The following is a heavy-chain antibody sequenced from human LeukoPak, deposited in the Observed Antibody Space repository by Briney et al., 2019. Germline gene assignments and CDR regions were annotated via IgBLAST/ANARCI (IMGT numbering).Heavy chain of an antibody. CDR1: GFTFNDYY. CDR2: INIGGTNT. V-gene: IGHV3-11*01. Sequence: GGSLRLSCAASGFTFNDYYMSWIRQAPGKGLEWLSYINIGGTNTHYADSVKGRLTISRDNAKKSLYLEMNNLRAEDTAVYYCATDGAGFDTWGQGVLVTVSS. CDR3: ATDGAGFDT. J-gene: IGHJ5*02.